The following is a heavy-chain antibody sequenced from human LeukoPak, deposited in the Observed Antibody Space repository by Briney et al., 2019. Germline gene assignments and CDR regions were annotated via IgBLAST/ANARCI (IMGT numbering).Heavy chain of an antibody. CDR2: ISGSTSTI. CDR1: GFTFNSYS. V-gene: IGHV3-48*02. Sequence: GGSLRLSCAASGFTFNSYSMNWVRQAPGKGLEWVSYISGSTSTIYYADSEKGRFTISRDNAKNSLYLQMSSLRDEDTAVYYCARGINYFDYWGQGTLVTVSS. J-gene: IGHJ4*02. CDR3: ARGINYFDY.